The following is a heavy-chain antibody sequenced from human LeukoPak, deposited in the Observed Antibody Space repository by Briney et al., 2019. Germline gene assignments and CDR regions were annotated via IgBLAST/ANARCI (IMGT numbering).Heavy chain of an antibody. Sequence: GESLKISFKGSGYSFTYYWIGWVRPMPGKGLEWMGIIYPGDSDTRYSPSFQGQVTISADKSISTAYLQWRSLKASDTAKYYCARRGYSGNYLHYDYWGQGTLVTVSS. CDR3: ARRGYSGNYLHYDY. D-gene: IGHD1-26*01. CDR1: GYSFTYYW. J-gene: IGHJ4*02. V-gene: IGHV5-51*01. CDR2: IYPGDSDT.